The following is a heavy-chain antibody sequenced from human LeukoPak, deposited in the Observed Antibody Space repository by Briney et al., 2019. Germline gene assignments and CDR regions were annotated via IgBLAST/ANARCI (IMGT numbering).Heavy chain of an antibody. Sequence: ASVKVSCKASGYTFTSYYMHWVRQAPGQGLEWMGIINPSGGSTSYAQKFQGRVTMTRDTSTSTVYMKLSSLRSEDTAVYYCARDSSGWYGIDYWGQGTLVTVSS. J-gene: IGHJ4*02. CDR2: INPSGGST. D-gene: IGHD6-19*01. CDR1: GYTFTSYY. CDR3: ARDSSGWYGIDY. V-gene: IGHV1-46*01.